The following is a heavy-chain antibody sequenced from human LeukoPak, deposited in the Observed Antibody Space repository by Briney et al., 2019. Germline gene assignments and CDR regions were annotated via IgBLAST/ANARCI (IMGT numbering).Heavy chain of an antibody. J-gene: IGHJ5*02. CDR1: GFTFRKFD. Sequence: GGSLRLSCAASGFTFRKFDMHWVRQATGKGLEWVSGISSSGDTFYQDSVKGRFTISRENCENSLFLQLDSLRTGDTAVYYCVRALYNSGQFDPWGQATLVTVSS. D-gene: IGHD5-12*01. V-gene: IGHV3-13*04. CDR3: VRALYNSGQFDP. CDR2: ISSSGDT.